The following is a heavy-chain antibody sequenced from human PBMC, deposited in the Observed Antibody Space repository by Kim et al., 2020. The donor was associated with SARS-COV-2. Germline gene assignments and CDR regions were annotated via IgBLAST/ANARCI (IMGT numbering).Heavy chain of an antibody. D-gene: IGHD2-15*01. J-gene: IGHJ3*02. CDR3: ARVGRWPHAFDI. Sequence: YYTPSLKSRVTISVDTSKNQFSLKLSSVTAADTAVYYCARVGRWPHAFDIWGQGTMVTVSS. V-gene: IGHV4-31*02.